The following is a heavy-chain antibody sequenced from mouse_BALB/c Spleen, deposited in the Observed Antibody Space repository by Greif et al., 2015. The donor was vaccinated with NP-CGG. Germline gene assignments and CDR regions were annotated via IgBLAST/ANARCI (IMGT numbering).Heavy chain of an antibody. V-gene: IGHV2-5*01. Sequence: QVQLQQSGPGLVQPSQSLSITCTVSGFSLTSYGVHWVRQSPGKGLEWLGVIWRGGSTDYNAAFMSRLSITKDNSKSXVFFKMNSLQADDTAIYYCAKNDYYGSSYWYFDVWGAGTTVTVSS. J-gene: IGHJ1*01. D-gene: IGHD1-1*01. CDR2: IWRGGST. CDR1: GFSLTSYG. CDR3: AKNDYYGSSYWYFDV.